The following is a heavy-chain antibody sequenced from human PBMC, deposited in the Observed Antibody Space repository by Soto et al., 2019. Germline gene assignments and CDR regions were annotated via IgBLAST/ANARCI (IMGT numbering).Heavy chain of an antibody. CDR1: GGTFSIYA. D-gene: IGHD3-3*01. Sequence: SVKVSCTASGGTFSIYAISWVRQAPGQGLEWLGGFIPVYRTLNYAQKFQGRVTITADESTGTAYMTLSSLASDDTAVYYCATGVIWIGYFTVDSWGQGTRVTVSS. CDR3: ATGVIWIGYFTVDS. CDR2: FIPVYRTL. V-gene: IGHV1-69*13. J-gene: IGHJ4*02.